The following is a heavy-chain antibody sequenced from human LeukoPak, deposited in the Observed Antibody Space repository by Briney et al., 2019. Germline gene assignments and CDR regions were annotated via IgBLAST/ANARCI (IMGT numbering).Heavy chain of an antibody. CDR2: IYYSGST. V-gene: IGHV4-39*01. CDR3: VVAATQETFDY. J-gene: IGHJ4*02. CDR1: GGSISSSSYY. D-gene: IGHD2-15*01. Sequence: PSETLSLTCTVSGGSISSSSYYWGWIRQPPGKGREWIGSIYYSGSTYYNPSLKSRVTISVDTSKNQFSLKLSSVTAADTAVYYGVVAATQETFDYWGQGTLVAVSS.